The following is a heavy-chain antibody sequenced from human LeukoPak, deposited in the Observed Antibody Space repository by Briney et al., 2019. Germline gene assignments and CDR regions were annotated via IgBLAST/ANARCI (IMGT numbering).Heavy chain of an antibody. D-gene: IGHD2-15*01. J-gene: IGHJ4*02. CDR1: GGSISSYY. V-gene: IGHV4-59*01. CDR2: IYYSGST. CDR3: ARGVVVVVATPYYFDY. Sequence: NPSETLSLTCTVSGGSISSYYWSWIRQPPGKGLEWIGYIYYSGSTNYNPSLESRVTISVDTSKNQFSLKLSSVTAADTAVYYCARGVVVVVATPYYFDYWGQGTLVTVSS.